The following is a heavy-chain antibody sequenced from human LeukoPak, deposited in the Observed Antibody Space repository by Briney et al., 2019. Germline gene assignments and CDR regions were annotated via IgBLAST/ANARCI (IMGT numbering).Heavy chain of an antibody. CDR1: GGSISSSSYY. CDR2: IYYSGST. V-gene: IGHV4-39*01. D-gene: IGHD2-2*01. CDR3: ARRGFVVVPAATYDAFDI. J-gene: IGHJ3*02. Sequence: PSETLSLTCTVSGGSISSSSYYWGWIRRPPGKGLEWIGSIYYSGSTYYNPSLKSRVTISVDTSKNQFSLKLSSVTAADTAVYYCARRGFVVVPAATYDAFDIWGQGTMVTVSS.